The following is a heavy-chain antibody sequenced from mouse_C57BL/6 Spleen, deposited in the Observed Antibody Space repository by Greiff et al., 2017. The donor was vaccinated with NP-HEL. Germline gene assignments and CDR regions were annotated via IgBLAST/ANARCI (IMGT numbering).Heavy chain of an antibody. V-gene: IGHV1-19*01. J-gene: IGHJ2*01. CDR1: GYTFTDYY. CDR3: ARDGPITTVVARGYFDY. Sequence: EVQLQQSGPVLVKPGASVKMSCKASGYTFTDYYMNWVKQSHGKSLEWIGVINPYNGGTSYNQKFKGKATLTVDKSSSTAYMELNSLTSEDSAVYYCARDGPITTVVARGYFDYWGQGTTLTVSS. CDR2: INPYNGGT. D-gene: IGHD1-1*01.